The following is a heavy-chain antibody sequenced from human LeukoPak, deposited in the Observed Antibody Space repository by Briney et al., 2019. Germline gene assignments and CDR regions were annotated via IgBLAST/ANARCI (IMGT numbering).Heavy chain of an antibody. V-gene: IGHV1-8*01. D-gene: IGHD3-3*01. CDR3: ARVAIFGVVTLGYYGMDV. J-gene: IGHJ6*02. Sequence: VASVKVSCKASGYTFTSYDINWVRQATGQGPEWMGWMNPNSGNTGYAQKFQGRVTMTRNTSISTAYMELSSLRSEDTAVYYCARVAIFGVVTLGYYGMDVWGQGTTVTVSS. CDR2: MNPNSGNT. CDR1: GYTFTSYD.